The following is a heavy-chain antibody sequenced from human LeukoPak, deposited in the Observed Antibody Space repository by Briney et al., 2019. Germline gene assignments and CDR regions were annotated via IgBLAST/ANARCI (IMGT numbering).Heavy chain of an antibody. CDR3: ARDNTVTTILYYYGMDV. J-gene: IGHJ6*02. D-gene: IGHD4-17*01. CDR1: GFTVSSNY. CDR2: ISYDGSNK. Sequence: GGSLRLSCAASGFTVSSNYMSWVRQAPGKGLEWVAVISYDGSNKYYADSVKGRFTISRDNSKNTLYLQMNSLRAEDTAVYYCARDNTVTTILYYYGMDVWGQGTTVTVSS. V-gene: IGHV3-30*03.